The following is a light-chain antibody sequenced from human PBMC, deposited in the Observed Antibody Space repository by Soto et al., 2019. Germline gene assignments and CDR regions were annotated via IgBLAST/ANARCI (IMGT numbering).Light chain of an antibody. CDR3: SSYTRSSTLHLV. CDR1: SSDVGDYNY. CDR2: DVS. Sequence: QSVLTQPASVSGSPGQSITISCTGTSSDVGDYNYVSWYQQHPGKAPKLMIYDVSNRPSGVSNRFSGSKSGNTASLTISGLQAEDEADYYCSSYTRSSTLHLVFGGGTKLTVL. J-gene: IGLJ2*01. V-gene: IGLV2-14*03.